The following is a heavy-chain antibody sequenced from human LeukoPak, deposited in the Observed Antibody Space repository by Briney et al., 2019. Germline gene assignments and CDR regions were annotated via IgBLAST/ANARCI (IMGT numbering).Heavy chain of an antibody. V-gene: IGHV4-4*07. CDR2: IYTSGST. CDR1: GGSISSYY. J-gene: IGHJ3*02. Sequence: PSETLSLTCTVSGGSISSYYWSWIRQPAGKELEWIGRIYTSGSTNYNPSLKSRVTISVDTSKNQFSLKLSSVTAADTAVYYCARDRGSSGRPLRAFDIWGQGTMVTVSS. CDR3: ARDRGSSGRPLRAFDI. D-gene: IGHD6-25*01.